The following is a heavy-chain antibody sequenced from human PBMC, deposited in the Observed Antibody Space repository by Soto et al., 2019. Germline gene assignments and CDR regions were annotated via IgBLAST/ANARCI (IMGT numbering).Heavy chain of an antibody. V-gene: IGHV3-15*01. D-gene: IGHD6-6*01. CDR3: TTGIEYSSSPRGHYYYYGMDV. CDR2: IKSKTDGGTT. J-gene: IGHJ6*02. Sequence: GGSLRLSCAASGFIFSNAWMSWVRQAPGKGLEWVGRIKSKTDGGTTDYAAPVKGRFTISRDGSKNTLYLQMNSLKTEDTAVYYCTTGIEYSSSPRGHYYYYGMDVWGQGTTVTVSS. CDR1: GFIFSNAW.